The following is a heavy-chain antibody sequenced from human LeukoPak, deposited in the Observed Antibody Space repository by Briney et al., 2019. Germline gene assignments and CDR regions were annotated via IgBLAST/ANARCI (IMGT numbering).Heavy chain of an antibody. CDR1: GFNFWGTG. CDR3: AKDRRLGELSSPDY. J-gene: IGHJ4*02. CDR2: IGGGGSDT. Sequence: GGSLRLSCAVSGFNFWGTGMSWVRQAPGKGLEWVAAIGGGGSDTKYTDSVKGRFTISRDNSKNTLYLQMNSLRAEDTAVYYCAKDRRLGELSSPDYWGQGTLVTVSS. D-gene: IGHD3-16*02. V-gene: IGHV3-23*01.